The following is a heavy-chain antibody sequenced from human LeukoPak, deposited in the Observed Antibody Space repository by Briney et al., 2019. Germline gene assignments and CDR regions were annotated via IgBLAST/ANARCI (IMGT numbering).Heavy chain of an antibody. V-gene: IGHV3-7*03. J-gene: IGHJ5*02. CDR1: GFTFSTYN. D-gene: IGHD3-10*01. CDR2: IKQDGSEK. CDR3: AREMARLLWFGESLNNWFDP. Sequence: GGSLRLSCAASGFTFSTYNMNWVRQAPGKGLEWVANIKQDGSEKYYVDSVKGRFTISRDNAKNSLYLQMNSLRAEDTAVYYCAREMARLLWFGESLNNWFDPWGQGTLVTVSS.